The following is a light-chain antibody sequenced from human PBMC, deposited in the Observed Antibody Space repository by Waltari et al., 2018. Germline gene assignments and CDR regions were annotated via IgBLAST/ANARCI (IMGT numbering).Light chain of an antibody. V-gene: IGLV1-44*01. CDR2: NTN. Sequence: QSVVTQPPSASGTPGQRVPIPSSGSSSNIGTTPVHWYQKFPGTTPKPLIHNTNQRPEGVPDRFSGSKSGTSASLAISGLQSEDEADYYCVTWDVTLSGYVFGTGTKVTVL. CDR3: VTWDVTLSGYV. CDR1: SSNIGTTP. J-gene: IGLJ1*01.